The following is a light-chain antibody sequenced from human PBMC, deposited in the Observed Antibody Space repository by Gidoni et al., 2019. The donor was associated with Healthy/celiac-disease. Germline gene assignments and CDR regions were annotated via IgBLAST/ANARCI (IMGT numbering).Light chain of an antibody. CDR2: DAS. CDR1: QSISSY. J-gene: IGKJ5*01. V-gene: IGKV1-39*01. Sequence: IQMTQSPSSLSASVGDRVTIPCQASQSISSYLNWYQQKPGKAPKLLIYDASSLQSGVPSRFSGSGSGTDFTLTISSLQPEDFATYYCQQSYSTPITFGQGTRLEIK. CDR3: QQSYSTPIT.